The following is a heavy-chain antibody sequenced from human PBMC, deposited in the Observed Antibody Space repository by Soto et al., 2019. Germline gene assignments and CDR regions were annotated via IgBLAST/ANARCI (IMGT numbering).Heavy chain of an antibody. CDR3: ARVPVDTAMATGWFDP. D-gene: IGHD5-18*01. CDR1: GGTFKTYG. V-gene: IGHV1-18*01. J-gene: IGHJ5*02. CDR2: ISAYNGNT. Sequence: GASVKLSCKTSGGTFKTYGISWVRQAPRQGLEWMGWISAYNGNTNYAQKLQGRVTMTTDTSTSTAYMELRSLRSDDTAVYYCARVPVDTAMATGWFDPWGQGTLVTV.